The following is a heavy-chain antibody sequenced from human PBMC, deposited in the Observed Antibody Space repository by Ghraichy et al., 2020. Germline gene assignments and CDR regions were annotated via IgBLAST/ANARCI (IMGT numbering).Heavy chain of an antibody. CDR1: GFTFSSYA. Sequence: GGSLRLSCAASGFTFSSYAMSWVRQAPGKGLEWVSALSGSGGSTYYADSVKGRFSISRDNSKNTLYLQMNSLRAEDTAVYYCAAGYCTNGVCYTGYFDYWGQGTLVTVSS. J-gene: IGHJ4*02. CDR2: LSGSGGST. D-gene: IGHD2-8*01. V-gene: IGHV3-23*01. CDR3: AAGYCTNGVCYTGYFDY.